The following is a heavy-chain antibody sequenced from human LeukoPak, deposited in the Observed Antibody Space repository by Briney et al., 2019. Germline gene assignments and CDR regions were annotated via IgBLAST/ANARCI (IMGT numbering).Heavy chain of an antibody. V-gene: IGHV3-23*01. J-gene: IGHJ3*01. CDR3: AKVVLLLTASDAFDF. Sequence: PGGSLRLSCAASGFTFSSNAMSWVRQAPGKGLEWVSTISGNYGSTYYVDSVKGRFTISRDNFKNTVFLRMNSLRAEDTAVYYCAKVVLLLTASDAFDFWGQGTKVTVSS. CDR1: GFTFSSNA. CDR2: ISGNYGST. D-gene: IGHD2-21*02.